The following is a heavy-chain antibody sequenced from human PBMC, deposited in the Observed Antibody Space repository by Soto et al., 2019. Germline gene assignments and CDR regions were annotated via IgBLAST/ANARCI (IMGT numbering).Heavy chain of an antibody. J-gene: IGHJ4*02. D-gene: IGHD2-8*01. Sequence: PGGSLRLSCAASGFTFSSYAMHWVRQAPGKGLEWVAVISYDGSNKYYADSVKGRFTISRDNPKNTLYLQMNSLRAEDTAVYYCAKDLLGYCTNGVCYFDYWGQGTLVTVSS. V-gene: IGHV3-30*04. CDR1: GFTFSSYA. CDR2: ISYDGSNK. CDR3: AKDLLGYCTNGVCYFDY.